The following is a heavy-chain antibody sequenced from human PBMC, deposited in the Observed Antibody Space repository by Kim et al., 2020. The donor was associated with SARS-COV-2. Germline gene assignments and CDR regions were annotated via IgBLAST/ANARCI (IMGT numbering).Heavy chain of an antibody. Sequence: GGSLRLSCAASGFTFSSYGMHWVRQAPGKGLEWVAVISYDGSNKYYADSVKGRFTISRDNSKNTLYLQMNSLRAEDTAVYYCAKDWGSRGYSYGYLFDYWGQGTLVTVSS. CDR3: AKDWGSRGYSYGYLFDY. J-gene: IGHJ4*02. CDR2: ISYDGSNK. V-gene: IGHV3-30*18. CDR1: GFTFSSYG. D-gene: IGHD5-18*01.